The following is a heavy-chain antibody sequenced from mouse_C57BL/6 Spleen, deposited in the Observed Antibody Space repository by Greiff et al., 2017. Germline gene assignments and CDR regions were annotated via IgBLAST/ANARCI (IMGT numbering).Heavy chain of an antibody. J-gene: IGHJ4*01. CDR1: GYTFTSYG. CDR3: ASYDYCRAYAMDY. D-gene: IGHD2-4*01. Sequence: VQLQQPGAELVKPGASVKLSCKASGYTFTSYGITWVKQRPGQGLEWIGDICPGSGSTNYNEKFKSKATLTVDTTSTTAYIQHNSLTSEDSAVYYCASYDYCRAYAMDYWGQGTLVTVSS. V-gene: IGHV1-55*01. CDR2: ICPGSGST.